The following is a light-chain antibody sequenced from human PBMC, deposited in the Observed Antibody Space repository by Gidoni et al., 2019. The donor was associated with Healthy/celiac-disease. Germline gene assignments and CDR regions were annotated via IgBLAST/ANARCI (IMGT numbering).Light chain of an antibody. CDR2: EVS. J-gene: IGLJ3*02. Sequence: QSALTQPAPVSVSPGQSITISCTGTSSDVGSYNLVSWYQQHPGKAPKLMIYEVSKRPSGVSNRFSGSKSGNTASLTISGLQAEDEADYYCCSYASSSTWVFGGGTKLTVL. CDR1: SSDVGSYNL. CDR3: CSYASSSTWV. V-gene: IGLV2-23*02.